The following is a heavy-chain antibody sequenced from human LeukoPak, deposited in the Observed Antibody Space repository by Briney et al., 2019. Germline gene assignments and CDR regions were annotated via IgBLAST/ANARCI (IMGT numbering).Heavy chain of an antibody. V-gene: IGHV3-23*01. J-gene: IGHJ3*02. CDR2: ISGSGGST. CDR1: GFTFSSYG. CDR3: AKAVYYGPFDI. Sequence: GGSLRLSCAAPGFTFSSYGMSWVRQAPGKGLEWVSAISGSGGSTYYADSVKGRFTISRDNSKNTLYLQMNSLRAEDTAVYYCAKAVYYGPFDIWGQGTMVTVSS. D-gene: IGHD3-10*01.